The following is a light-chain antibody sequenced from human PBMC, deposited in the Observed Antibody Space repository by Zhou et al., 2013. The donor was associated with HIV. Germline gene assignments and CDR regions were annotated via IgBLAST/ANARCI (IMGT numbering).Light chain of an antibody. Sequence: DVLVTQSPLSLSVTLGQPASISCRSSQSLLHSNGYNYLDWYLQKPGQSPQLLIYLGSNRASGVPDRFSGSGSGTDFTLKISRVEAGDVGIYYCMQAVQTPPYTFGQGTKLEIK. V-gene: IGKV2-28*01. CDR3: MQAVQTPPYT. J-gene: IGKJ2*01. CDR2: LGS. CDR1: QSLLHSNGYNY.